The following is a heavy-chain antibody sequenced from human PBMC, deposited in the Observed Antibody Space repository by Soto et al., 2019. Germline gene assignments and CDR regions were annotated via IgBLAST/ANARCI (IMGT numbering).Heavy chain of an antibody. CDR3: ARDRSRAFDY. Sequence: ASVKVSCKGSGYTFTDHAMHWVRQAPGQRPEWMGWINTAFATTKYSQKLEGRVTITRDTAATTVYMELSSLRSEDTAIYYCARDRSRAFDYWGQGALVTVSS. CDR2: INTAFATT. V-gene: IGHV1-3*04. J-gene: IGHJ4*02. CDR1: GYTFTDHA. D-gene: IGHD6-13*01.